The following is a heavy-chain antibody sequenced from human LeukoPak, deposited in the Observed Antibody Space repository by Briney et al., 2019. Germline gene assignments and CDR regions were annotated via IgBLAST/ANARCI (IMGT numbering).Heavy chain of an antibody. CDR3: ARDGYRRSYFFDY. CDR1: GGSISSYG. J-gene: IGHJ4*02. V-gene: IGHV4-4*07. D-gene: IGHD1-26*01. CDR2: IYTSGST. Sequence: PSETLSLTCTVSGGSISSYGWNWVRQPAGKGLEWIGRIYTSGSTNYNPSLKSRVTISVDKSKNQFFLKLSSVTAADTAVYYCARDGYRRSYFFDYWGQGTLVTVSS.